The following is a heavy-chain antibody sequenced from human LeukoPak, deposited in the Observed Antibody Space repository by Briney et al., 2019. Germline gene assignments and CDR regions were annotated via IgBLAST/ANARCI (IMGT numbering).Heavy chain of an antibody. CDR1: GFTFSSYW. J-gene: IGHJ5*02. V-gene: IGHV3-7*01. CDR2: IKQDGSEK. CDR3: ASLGGSYYDTSDNP. D-gene: IGHD3-22*01. Sequence: GGSLRLSCAASGFTFSSYWKSWVRQAPGKGLEWVANIKQDGSEKNYVDSLKGRFTISRDNAKNSLFLQMNSLRAEDTAVYYCASLGGSYYDTSDNPWGQGTLVTVSS.